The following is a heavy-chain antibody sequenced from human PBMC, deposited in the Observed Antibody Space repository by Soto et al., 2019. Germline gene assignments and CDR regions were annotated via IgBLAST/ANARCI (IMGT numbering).Heavy chain of an antibody. Sequence: QVQVVESGGGVVQPGRSLRLSCAASGFTFNSYGMHWVRQAPGKGLEWVAVISYDGSNKYYADSVKGRFTISRDNSKNTGYLQMNNLRAEDTAVYYWAKDKAAAGDSHLDYWGHGTQVTVSS. D-gene: IGHD6-13*01. CDR1: GFTFNSYG. J-gene: IGHJ4*01. V-gene: IGHV3-30*18. CDR2: ISYDGSNK. CDR3: AKDKAAAGDSHLDY.